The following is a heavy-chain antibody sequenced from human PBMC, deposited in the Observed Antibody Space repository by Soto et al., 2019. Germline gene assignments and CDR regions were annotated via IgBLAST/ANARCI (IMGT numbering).Heavy chain of an antibody. D-gene: IGHD2-15*01. Sequence: GSLRLSCAASGFTFSNYWMTWVRQAPGKGLEWVANIKEDGSEKHYVDSVKGRFTISRDNAKNSLYLQMNSLRVEDTAVYFCSRDVVVGAKALNYWGQGALVTVSS. V-gene: IGHV3-7*01. J-gene: IGHJ4*02. CDR2: IKEDGSEK. CDR3: SRDVVVGAKALNY. CDR1: GFTFSNYW.